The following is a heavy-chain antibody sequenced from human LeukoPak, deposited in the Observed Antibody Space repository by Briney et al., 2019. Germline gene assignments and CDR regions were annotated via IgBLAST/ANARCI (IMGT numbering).Heavy chain of an antibody. CDR2: IFGSGGSA. Sequence: PGGSLRLSCAASGFTFNSYAMYWVRQAPGKGLEWISGIFGSGGSAHYADSVRGRFTISRDNSKNTLYLQMNSLRAEDTAVYYCGKTTAGNSSGRFPGWPVDYWGQGTLVTVSS. CDR3: GKTTAGNSSGRFPGWPVDY. J-gene: IGHJ4*02. V-gene: IGHV3-23*01. D-gene: IGHD6-19*01. CDR1: GFTFNSYA.